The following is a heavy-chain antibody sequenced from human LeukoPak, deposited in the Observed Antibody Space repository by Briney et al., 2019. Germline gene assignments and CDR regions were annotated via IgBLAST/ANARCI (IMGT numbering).Heavy chain of an antibody. CDR2: IIPIFGTA. V-gene: IGHV1-69*05. J-gene: IGHJ4*02. CDR1: GGTFSSYA. Sequence: SVKDSCKASGGTFSSYAISWVRQAPGQGLEWMGRIIPIFGTANYAQKFQGRVTITTDESTSTAYMELSSLRSEDTAVYYCATDILTGYSDYWGQGTLVTVSS. CDR3: ATDILTGYSDY. D-gene: IGHD3-9*01.